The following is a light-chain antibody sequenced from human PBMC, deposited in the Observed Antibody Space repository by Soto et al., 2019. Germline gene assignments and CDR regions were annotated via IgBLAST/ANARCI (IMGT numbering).Light chain of an antibody. CDR1: TGAVTSSHY. Sequence: QTVVTQEPSLTVSPGGTVTLTCGSSTGAVTSSHYPYWFQQKAGQAPRTLIYDTYNKQSWTPARFSGSLLGGKAALTLSGAQPEDEADYYCLLPYSDAWVFDGGTKLTVL. CDR3: LLPYSDAWV. J-gene: IGLJ3*02. CDR2: DTY. V-gene: IGLV7-46*01.